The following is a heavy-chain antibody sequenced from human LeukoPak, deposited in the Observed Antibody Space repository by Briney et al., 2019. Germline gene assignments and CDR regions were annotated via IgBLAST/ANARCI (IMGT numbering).Heavy chain of an antibody. CDR3: ASYSGYAQ. CDR1: GYTFTSYD. D-gene: IGHD5-12*01. Sequence: ASVKVSCKASGYTFTSYDVNWGRQATGQGLEWMGWMDANSGNTGYAQKFQGRVTITRNTSITTDYMELSGLTSEDTAVYYCASYSGYAQWGQGTLVTVSS. J-gene: IGHJ4*02. CDR2: MDANSGNT. V-gene: IGHV1-8*03.